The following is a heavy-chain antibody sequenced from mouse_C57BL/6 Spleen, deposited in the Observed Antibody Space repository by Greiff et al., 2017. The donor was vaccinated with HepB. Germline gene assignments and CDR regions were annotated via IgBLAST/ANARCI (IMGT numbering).Heavy chain of an antibody. CDR1: GYTFTSYW. Sequence: QVQLQQPGTELVKPGASVKLSCKASGYTFTSYWMHWVKQRPGQGLEWIGNINPSNGGTNYNEKFKSKTTQTVDKSSSTAYMQLSSLTSEDSAVYSCERSVKDDYARDWYFDVWGTGTTVTVSS. CDR2: INPSNGGT. D-gene: IGHD2-4*01. CDR3: ERSVKDDYARDWYFDV. J-gene: IGHJ1*03. V-gene: IGHV1-53*01.